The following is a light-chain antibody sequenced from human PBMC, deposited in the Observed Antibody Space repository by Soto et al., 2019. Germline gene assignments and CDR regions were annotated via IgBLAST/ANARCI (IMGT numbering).Light chain of an antibody. CDR2: LTS. CDR1: QAVNTR. Sequence: EIVLTQSPATLSSFPGDRVTLSCRASQAVNTRLAWYQHKPGQAPRLLIYLTSNRAAGIPARFSGSGSETDFTLTISDLEPEDFAVYYCHQRQSWSRTFGQGTKVDI. CDR3: HQRQSWSRT. J-gene: IGKJ1*01. V-gene: IGKV3-11*01.